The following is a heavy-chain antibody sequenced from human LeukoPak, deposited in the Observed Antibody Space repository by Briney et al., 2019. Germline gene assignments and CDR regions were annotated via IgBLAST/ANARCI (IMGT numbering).Heavy chain of an antibody. D-gene: IGHD3-3*02. V-gene: IGHV1-2*02. J-gene: IGHJ4*02. Sequence: ASVTVSCKASGYTFSDFYIHWVRQAPGQGLEYVGWITPKSGDTYSPQRFQGRVTMTRDASICTAYMELSSLRSDDTAVYFCARVRLADERAWAYWGQGTLVTVSS. CDR2: ITPKSGDT. CDR1: GYTFSDFY. CDR3: ARVRLADERAWAY.